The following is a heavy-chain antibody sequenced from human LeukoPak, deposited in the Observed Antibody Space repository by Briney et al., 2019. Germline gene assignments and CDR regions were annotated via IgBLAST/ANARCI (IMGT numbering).Heavy chain of an antibody. V-gene: IGHV1-2*06. CDR1: GYTFTGYY. D-gene: IGHD3-22*01. CDR3: ARGPDSMIVVDDAFDI. CDR2: INPNSGGT. Sequence: ASVKVSCKASGYTFTGYYMRWVRQAPGQGLEWMGRINPNSGGTNYAQKFQGRVTMTRDTSISTAYMELSRLRSDDTAVYYCARGPDSMIVVDDAFDIWGQGTVVTVSS. J-gene: IGHJ3*02.